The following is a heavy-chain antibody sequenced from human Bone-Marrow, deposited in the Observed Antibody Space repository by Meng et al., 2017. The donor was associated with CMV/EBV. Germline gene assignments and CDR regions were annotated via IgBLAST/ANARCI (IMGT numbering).Heavy chain of an antibody. Sequence: SETLSLTCAVYGGSFSGYYWSWIRQPPGKGLEWIGEINHSGSTNYNPSLKSRVTISVDTSKNQFSLKLSSVTAADTAVYYCANILDTANPLSLWGQGTMVTVSS. V-gene: IGHV4-34*01. J-gene: IGHJ3*01. CDR1: GGSFSGYY. CDR2: INHSGST. CDR3: ANILDTANPLSL. D-gene: IGHD5-18*01.